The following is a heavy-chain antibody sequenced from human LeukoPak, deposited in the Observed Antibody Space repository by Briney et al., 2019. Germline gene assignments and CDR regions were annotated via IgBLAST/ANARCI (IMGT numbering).Heavy chain of an antibody. CDR1: GYSFTSYW. D-gene: IGHD2-2*01. V-gene: IGHV5-10-1*01. Sequence: GESLKISCKGSGYSFTSYWISWVRQLPGKGLEWMGRXXPXDSXTNYSPSFQGHVTISADKSISTAYLQWSSLKASDTAMYYCASSKYCSSTSCYYYYYGMDVWGQGTTVTVSS. CDR2: XXPXDSXT. CDR3: ASSKYCSSTSCYYYYYGMDV. J-gene: IGHJ6*02.